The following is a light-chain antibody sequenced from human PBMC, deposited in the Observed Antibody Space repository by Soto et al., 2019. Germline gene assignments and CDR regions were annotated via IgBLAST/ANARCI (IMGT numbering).Light chain of an antibody. CDR2: YAS. J-gene: IGKJ5*01. V-gene: IGKV3-15*01. CDR1: QSVSNN. Sequence: EIMMTQAPATLSVSPGERATLSCRASQSVSNNLDGYQQKPGQAPRLLIYYASTRSTGIPAWFSGSGSGTEFTLTISSLQSEDFALYYCQQYNDWPPITFGQGKRLEIK. CDR3: QQYNDWPPIT.